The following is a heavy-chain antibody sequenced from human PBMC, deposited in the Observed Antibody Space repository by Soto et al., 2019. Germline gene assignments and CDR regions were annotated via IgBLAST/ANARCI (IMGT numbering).Heavy chain of an antibody. Sequence: QVQLVQSGAEVKKPGSSVKVSCKASGGTFSSYAISWVRPAPGQGLEWMGGIIPIFGTANCAQKFQGRVTITADESTGTAYMELSSLRSEDTAVYYCARQYSSSWYVRGNWFDPWGQGTLVTVSS. J-gene: IGHJ5*02. V-gene: IGHV1-69*01. CDR2: IIPIFGTA. CDR3: ARQYSSSWYVRGNWFDP. D-gene: IGHD6-13*01. CDR1: GGTFSSYA.